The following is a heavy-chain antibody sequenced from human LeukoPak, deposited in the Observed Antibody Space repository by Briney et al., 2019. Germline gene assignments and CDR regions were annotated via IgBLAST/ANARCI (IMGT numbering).Heavy chain of an antibody. CDR1: GFTFSSYG. D-gene: IGHD6-19*01. CDR3: AKGIAVALDY. J-gene: IGHJ4*02. CDR2: ISYDGSNK. V-gene: IGHV3-30*18. Sequence: PGGSLRLSCAASGFTFSSYGMHWVRQAPGKGLEWVAVISYDGSNKYYADSVKGRFTISRDNSKNTLYLQMNSLRAEDTAVYYCAKGIAVALDYWGQGTLVTVSS.